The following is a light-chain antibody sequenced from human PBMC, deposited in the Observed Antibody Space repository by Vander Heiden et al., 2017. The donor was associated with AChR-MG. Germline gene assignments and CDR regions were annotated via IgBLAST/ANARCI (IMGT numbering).Light chain of an antibody. CDR2: GAS. V-gene: IGKV3-20*01. J-gene: IGKJ5*01. CDR1: QKVSSSY. CDR3: QQYCSSPFIT. Sequence: EIVLPQSPGTLSLSPGERATLPCRASQKVSSSYLAWYQQKTRRAPRLLIYGASSRATGITDRFSGSRSGTDFTLTISRLEPEDFAVYYCQQYCSSPFITFGQGTRLEIK.